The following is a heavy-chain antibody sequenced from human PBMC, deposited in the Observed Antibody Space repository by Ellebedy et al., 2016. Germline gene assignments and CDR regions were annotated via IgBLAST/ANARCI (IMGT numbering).Heavy chain of an antibody. V-gene: IGHV4-61*01. D-gene: IGHD3-10*01. CDR3: ARQPMVRGVIVNLYYYYGMDV. CDR1: GGSVSSGSYY. J-gene: IGHJ6*02. CDR2: IYYSGST. Sequence: SETLSLTXTVSGGSVSSGSYYWSWIRQPPGKGLEWIGYIYYSGSTNYNPSLKSRVTISVDTSKNQFSLKLSSVTAADTAVYYCARQPMVRGVIVNLYYYYGMDVWGQGTTVTVSS.